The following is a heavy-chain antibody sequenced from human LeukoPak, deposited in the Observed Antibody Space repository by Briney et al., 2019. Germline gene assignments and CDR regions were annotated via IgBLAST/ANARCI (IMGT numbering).Heavy chain of an antibody. CDR3: ARGRCTNGVCYSHYYYYMDV. V-gene: IGHV1-8*01. CDR1: GYTFTSYD. Sequence: ASVKVSCKASGYTFTSYDINWVRQATGQGLEWMGWMNPNSGNTGYAQKFQGRVTMTRNTSISTAYTELSSLRSEDTAVYYCARGRCTNGVCYSHYYYYMDVWGKGTTVTVSS. CDR2: MNPNSGNT. D-gene: IGHD2-8*01. J-gene: IGHJ6*03.